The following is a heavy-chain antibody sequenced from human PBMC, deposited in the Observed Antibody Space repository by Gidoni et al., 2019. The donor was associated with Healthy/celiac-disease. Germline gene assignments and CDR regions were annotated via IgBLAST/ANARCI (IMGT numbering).Heavy chain of an antibody. V-gene: IGHV4-4*02. CDR1: GGSISSSNW. CDR2: IYHSGST. CDR3: ARDLSAYSSSSPAKFYYYYGMDV. D-gene: IGHD6-13*01. Sequence: QVQLQESGPGLVKPSGTLSLTCAVSGGSISSSNWWSWVRQPPGKGLEWIGEIYHSGSTNYNPSLKSRVTISVDKSKNQFSLKLSSVTAADTAVYYCARDLSAYSSSSPAKFYYYYGMDVWGQGTTVTVSS. J-gene: IGHJ6*02.